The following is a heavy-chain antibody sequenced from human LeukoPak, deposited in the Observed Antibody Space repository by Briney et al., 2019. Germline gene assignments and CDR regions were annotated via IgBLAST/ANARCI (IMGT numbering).Heavy chain of an antibody. Sequence: GESLKISCNGSGYSFTSYWIGWVRPMPGKGLEWMGIIYPGDSDTRYSPSFQGQVTISADKSISTAYLQWSSLKASDTAMYYCARLGTGLLWFGESPQFDYWGQGTLVTVSS. CDR1: GYSFTSYW. J-gene: IGHJ4*02. CDR3: ARLGTGLLWFGESPQFDY. D-gene: IGHD3-10*01. CDR2: IYPGDSDT. V-gene: IGHV5-51*01.